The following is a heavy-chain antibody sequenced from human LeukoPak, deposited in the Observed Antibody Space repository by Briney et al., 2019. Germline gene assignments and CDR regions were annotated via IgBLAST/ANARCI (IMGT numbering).Heavy chain of an antibody. Sequence: SVKVSCKASGGTFSSYAISWVRQAPGQGLEWMGGIIPIFGTANYAQKFQGRVTITADESTSTAYMELSSLRSEDTAVYYCARDREEIFGVVISPRAFDIWGQGTMVTVSS. D-gene: IGHD3-3*01. CDR2: IIPIFGTA. V-gene: IGHV1-69*13. CDR1: GGTFSSYA. J-gene: IGHJ3*02. CDR3: ARDREEIFGVVISPRAFDI.